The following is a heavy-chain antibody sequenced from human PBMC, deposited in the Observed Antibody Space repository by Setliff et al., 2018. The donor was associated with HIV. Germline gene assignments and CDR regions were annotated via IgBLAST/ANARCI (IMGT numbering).Heavy chain of an antibody. D-gene: IGHD1-26*01. CDR3: ARLGYSGSLVGAFDI. J-gene: IGHJ3*02. Sequence: ASVKVSCKASGYTFINYGIHWVRQAPGQGLEWMAWINSATGGTNYAQNFQGWVTVTGDTSINTVYMELSSLKSDDTAVYYCARLGYSGSLVGAFDIWGQGTMVTVSS. V-gene: IGHV1-2*04. CDR2: INSATGGT. CDR1: GYTFINYG.